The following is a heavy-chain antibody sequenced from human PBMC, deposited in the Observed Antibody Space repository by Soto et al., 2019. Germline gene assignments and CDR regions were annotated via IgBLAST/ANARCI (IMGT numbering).Heavy chain of an antibody. J-gene: IGHJ4*02. CDR1: GGTFSSYT. CDR2: IIPILGIA. CDR3: ASGSSGYLDYFDY. D-gene: IGHD3-22*01. Sequence: QVQLVQSGAEVKKPRSSVKVSCKASGGTFSSYTISWVRQAPGQGLEWMGRIIPILGIANYAQKFQGRVTITADKSTSTAYMELSSLRSEDTAVYYCASGSSGYLDYFDYWGQGTLVTVSS. V-gene: IGHV1-69*02.